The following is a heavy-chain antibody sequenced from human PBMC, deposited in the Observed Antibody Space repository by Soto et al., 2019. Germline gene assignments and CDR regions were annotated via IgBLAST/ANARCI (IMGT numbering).Heavy chain of an antibody. CDR1: GGSFSGYY. Sequence: SETLSLTCAVYGGSFSGYYWGWIRQPPGKGLEWIGEINHSGSTNYNPSLKSRVTISVDTSKNQFSLKLSSVTAADTAVYYCALSSRYYYDSSGYPNYDYWGQGTLVTVSS. D-gene: IGHD3-22*01. V-gene: IGHV4-34*01. CDR2: INHSGST. J-gene: IGHJ4*02. CDR3: ALSSRYYYDSSGYPNYDY.